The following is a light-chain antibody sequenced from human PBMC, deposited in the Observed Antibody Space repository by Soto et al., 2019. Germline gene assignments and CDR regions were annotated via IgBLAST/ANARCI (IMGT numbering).Light chain of an antibody. V-gene: IGLV2-14*01. CDR2: DVS. CDR1: SSDVGGYNY. CDR3: SSYTSSGTRLYV. J-gene: IGLJ1*01. Sequence: QSALTQPASVSGSPGQSITISCTGTSSDVGGYNYVSWYQQHPGKAPKLMIYDVSNRPSGVSNRFSGSKSGNTASLTISGLQAEDEADYYCSSYTSSGTRLYVFGTGTKLTVL.